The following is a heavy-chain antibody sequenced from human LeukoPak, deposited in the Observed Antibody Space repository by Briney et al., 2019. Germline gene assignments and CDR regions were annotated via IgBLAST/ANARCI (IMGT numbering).Heavy chain of an antibody. V-gene: IGHV4-38-2*02. Sequence: SETLSLTCTVSGYSISSGYYWGWIRQPPGKGLEWIGSIYHSGSTYYNPSLKSRVTISVDTSKNQFSLKLSSVTAADTAVYYCARAGVTMIVDHHDAFDIWGQGTMVTVSS. CDR1: GYSISSGYY. D-gene: IGHD3-22*01. CDR3: ARAGVTMIVDHHDAFDI. CDR2: IYHSGST. J-gene: IGHJ3*02.